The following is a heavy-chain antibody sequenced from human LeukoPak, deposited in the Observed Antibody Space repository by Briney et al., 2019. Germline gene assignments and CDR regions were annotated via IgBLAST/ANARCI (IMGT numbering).Heavy chain of an antibody. CDR3: VRGTGY. CDR1: GFTFSTYA. Sequence: GESLRLSCSVSGFTFSTYAMHWVRQAPGKGLEYVSAISSNGDNTYYADSVKGRFTISRDNSKNTLYLQMSSLRADDTAVYYCVRGTGYWGQGTLVTVSS. V-gene: IGHV3-64D*06. J-gene: IGHJ4*02. CDR2: ISSNGDNT.